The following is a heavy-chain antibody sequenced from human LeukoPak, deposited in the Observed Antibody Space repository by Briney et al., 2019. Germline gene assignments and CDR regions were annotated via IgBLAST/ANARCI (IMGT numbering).Heavy chain of an antibody. D-gene: IGHD6-13*01. V-gene: IGHV4-59*11. Sequence: SETLSLTCTVSGGSISSHFWSWIRQPPGKGLQWIGYIHYSGTTNYNPSLKSRVTISVDTSKNQFSLKLSSVTAADTAVYYCARDLMSSSWTDYYYYYYMDVWGKGTTVTVSS. CDR1: GGSISSHF. J-gene: IGHJ6*03. CDR3: ARDLMSSSWTDYYYYYYMDV. CDR2: IHYSGTT.